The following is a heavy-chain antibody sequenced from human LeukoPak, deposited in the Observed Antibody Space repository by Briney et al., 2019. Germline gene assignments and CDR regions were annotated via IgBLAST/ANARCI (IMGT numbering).Heavy chain of an antibody. CDR2: ISWNSGSI. J-gene: IGHJ4*02. CDR1: GFTFDDYA. Sequence: GGSLRLSCAASGFTFDDYAMHWVRHAPGKGLEWVSGISWNSGSIGYADSVKGRFTIPRDNAKNSLYLQMNSLRAEDTALYYCAKDISRRAAAGTLVDYWGQGTLVTVSS. V-gene: IGHV3-9*01. D-gene: IGHD6-13*01. CDR3: AKDISRRAAAGTLVDY.